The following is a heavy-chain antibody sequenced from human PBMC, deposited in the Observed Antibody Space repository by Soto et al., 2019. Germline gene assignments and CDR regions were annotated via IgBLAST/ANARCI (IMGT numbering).Heavy chain of an antibody. V-gene: IGHV1-46*01. J-gene: IGHJ3*02. D-gene: IGHD3-9*01. CDR1: GYTFTSYY. CDR2: INPSGGST. CDR3: ARVTPYDILTGYSSAFDI. Sequence: QVQLVQSGAEVKKPGASVKVSCKASGYTFTSYYMHWVRQAPGQGLEWMGIINPSGGSTSYAQKFQGRVTMTRDTSTSTVYMELSSLRSEDTAVYYCARVTPYDILTGYSSAFDIWGQGTMVTVSS.